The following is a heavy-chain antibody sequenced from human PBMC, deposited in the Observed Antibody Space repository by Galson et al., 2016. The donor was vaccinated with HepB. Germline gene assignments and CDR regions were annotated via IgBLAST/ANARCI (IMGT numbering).Heavy chain of an antibody. CDR2: ISYSGNT. V-gene: IGHV4-39*01. D-gene: IGHD2-15*01. J-gene: IGHJ5*02. CDR1: GGSVTINNYY. CDR3: ARREKIVVVVFATQLYTSWFDP. Sequence: ETLSLTCTVSGGSVTINNYYWDWVRQAPGKGPEWIGTISYSGNTDYNPSLKSRVTISVDTSKNQFSLKLTSVTAADTALYYCARREKIVVVVFATQLYTSWFDPWGQGTLVTVSS.